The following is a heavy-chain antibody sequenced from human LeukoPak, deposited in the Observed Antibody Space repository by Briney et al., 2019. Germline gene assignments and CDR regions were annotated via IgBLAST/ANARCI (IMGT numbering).Heavy chain of an antibody. CDR2: SGTVGDT. V-gene: IGHV3-13*04. Sequence: PGGSLRFSCAASGFTSSAYDMRWVRQITGGGLEWVSTSGTVGDTFYSDSVKGRFTISRENAKNSVHLQMNSLRVEDSAIYFCVRAAMPYIINGRRFDYWGQGTLVTVSS. D-gene: IGHD2-2*01. CDR1: GFTSSAYD. CDR3: VRAAMPYIINGRRFDY. J-gene: IGHJ4*02.